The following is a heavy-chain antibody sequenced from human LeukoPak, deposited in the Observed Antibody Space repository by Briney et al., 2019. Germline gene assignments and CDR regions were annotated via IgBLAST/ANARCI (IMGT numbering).Heavy chain of an antibody. CDR3: AKDDYYDTSGYRD. D-gene: IGHD3-22*01. Sequence: QTGGSLRLSCAASGFTFSSYGMHWVRQAPGKGLEWVAVISYDVGKKYYVDSVKGRFTISRDNSKNTLYLQMNSLRAEDTAVYYCAKDDYYDTSGYRDWGQGTLVTVSS. CDR1: GFTFSSYG. CDR2: ISYDVGKK. J-gene: IGHJ4*02. V-gene: IGHV3-30*18.